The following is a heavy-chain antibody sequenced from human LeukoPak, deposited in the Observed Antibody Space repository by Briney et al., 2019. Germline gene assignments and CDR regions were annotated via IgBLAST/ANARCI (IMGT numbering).Heavy chain of an antibody. Sequence: PSETLSLTCAVYGGSFSVYYWSWIRQPPGKGLEWIGEINHSGSTNDNPPLKSRVTISLDTSKNQFSLKLSSVTAADTAVYYCAKLELGGWNDYWGQGTLVTVSS. CDR2: INHSGST. D-gene: IGHD1-1*01. CDR3: AKLELGGWNDY. CDR1: GGSFSVYY. J-gene: IGHJ4*02. V-gene: IGHV4-34*01.